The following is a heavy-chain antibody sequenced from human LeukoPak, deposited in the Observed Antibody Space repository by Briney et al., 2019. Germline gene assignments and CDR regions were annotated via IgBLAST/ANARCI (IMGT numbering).Heavy chain of an antibody. Sequence: PGGSLRLSCAASAFTFSNFAMSWVRQAPGKGLVWVSRINSDGSSTSYADSVKGRFTISRDNAKNTLYLQMNSLRAEDTAVYYCARVGGVGATEYYFDYWGQGTLVTVSS. J-gene: IGHJ4*01. CDR2: INSDGSST. CDR1: AFTFSNFA. V-gene: IGHV3-74*01. CDR3: ARVGGVGATEYYFDY. D-gene: IGHD1-26*01.